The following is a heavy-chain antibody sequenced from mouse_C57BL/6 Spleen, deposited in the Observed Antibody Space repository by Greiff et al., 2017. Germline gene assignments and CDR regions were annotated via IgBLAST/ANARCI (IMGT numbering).Heavy chain of an antibody. CDR2: ISYDGSN. Sequence: VQLKESGPGLVKPSQSLSLTCSVTGYSITSGYYWNWIRQFPGNKLEWMGYISYDGSNNYNPSLKNRISITRDTSKNQFFLKLNSVTTEDTATYYCARDHSSGYGAMDYWGQGTSVTVSS. CDR1: GYSITSGYY. CDR3: ARDHSSGYGAMDY. V-gene: IGHV3-6*01. D-gene: IGHD3-2*02. J-gene: IGHJ4*01.